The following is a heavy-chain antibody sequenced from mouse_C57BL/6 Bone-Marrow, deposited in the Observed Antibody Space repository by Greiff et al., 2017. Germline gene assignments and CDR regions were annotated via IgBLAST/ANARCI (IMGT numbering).Heavy chain of an antibody. CDR2: IWTGGGT. CDR3: ARKGYYGSSYVDWYFDV. D-gene: IGHD1-1*01. Sequence: VTLVESGPGLVAPSQSLSITCTVSGFSLTSYAISWVRQPPGKGLEWLGVIWTGGGTNYNSALKSRLSISKDNSKSQVFLKMNSLQTDDTARYYCARKGYYGSSYVDWYFDVWGTGTTVTVAS. V-gene: IGHV2-9-1*01. J-gene: IGHJ1*03. CDR1: GFSLTSYA.